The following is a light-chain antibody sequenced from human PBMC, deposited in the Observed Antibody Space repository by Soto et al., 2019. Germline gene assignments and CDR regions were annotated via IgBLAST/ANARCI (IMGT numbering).Light chain of an antibody. CDR3: LSYTNSDTPVV. J-gene: IGLJ2*01. CDR2: EVS. V-gene: IGLV2-14*01. Sequence: QSALTQPASVSGSPGQSITISCTGTSSDVGGYDYVSWYQQLPGRAPKLMIYEVSHRPSGISTRFSGSKSGDTASLTISGLQTEDEADYYCLSYTNSDTPVVFGGGTKLTVL. CDR1: SSDVGGYDY.